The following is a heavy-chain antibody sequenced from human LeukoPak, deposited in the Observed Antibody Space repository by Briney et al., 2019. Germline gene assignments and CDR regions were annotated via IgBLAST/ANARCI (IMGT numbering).Heavy chain of an antibody. J-gene: IGHJ4*02. CDR2: IFSSGPT. D-gene: IGHD4-17*01. V-gene: IGHV3-53*01. Sequence: GGSVRLSCAASGFNVSNNYMNWVRQAPGKGLEWVSVIFSSGPTYYADSVKGRFTISRDTSKNALYLQMNSLRAEDTAVYYCARVFAVTTPPHWGQGTLVTVSS. CDR1: GFNVSNNY. CDR3: ARVFAVTTPPH.